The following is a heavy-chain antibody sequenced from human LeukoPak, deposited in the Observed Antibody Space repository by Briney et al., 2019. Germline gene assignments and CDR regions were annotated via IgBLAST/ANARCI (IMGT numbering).Heavy chain of an antibody. V-gene: IGHV4-4*07. J-gene: IGHJ5*02. D-gene: IGHD4-17*01. CDR2: IYTSGST. CDR1: GNSFGDYY. Sequence: HPSETLSLTCTVSGNSFGDYYWSWIRQPAGKGLEWIGRIYTSGSTTYNPSLKSRVTMSVDTSKSPFSLNLMSATAADTAVYYCTRDTGTTGEVKFDPWGQGTLVTVSS. CDR3: TRDTGTTGEVKFDP.